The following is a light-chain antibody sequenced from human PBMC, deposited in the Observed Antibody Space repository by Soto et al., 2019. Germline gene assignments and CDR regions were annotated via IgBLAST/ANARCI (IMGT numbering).Light chain of an antibody. CDR1: QSISSW. CDR3: QQYNSYPIT. V-gene: IGKV1-5*01. Sequence: DIQMTQSPSTLSASVGDRVIITCRASQSISSWLAWYQQKPGKAPKLLIYDASSLESGVPSRFSGSGSGTEITLTISSLQPDDFATYYCQQYNSYPITFGQGTRLEIK. CDR2: DAS. J-gene: IGKJ5*01.